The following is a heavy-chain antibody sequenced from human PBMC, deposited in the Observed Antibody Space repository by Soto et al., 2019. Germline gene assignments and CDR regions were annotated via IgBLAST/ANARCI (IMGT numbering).Heavy chain of an antibody. J-gene: IGHJ4*02. Sequence: ASVKVSCKASGGTFSSYTISWVRQAPGQGLEWMGRIIPILGIANYAQKFQGRVTITADKSTSTAYMELNSLRAEDTAVYYCARDYGDYVRYIDYWGQGTLVTVSS. CDR2: IIPILGIA. CDR3: ARDYGDYVRYIDY. D-gene: IGHD4-17*01. CDR1: GGTFSSYT. V-gene: IGHV1-69*04.